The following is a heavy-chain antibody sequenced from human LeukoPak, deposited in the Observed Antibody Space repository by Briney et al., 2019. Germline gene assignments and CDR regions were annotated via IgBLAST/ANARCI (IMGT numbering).Heavy chain of an antibody. CDR2: INHSGST. D-gene: IGHD1-26*01. V-gene: IGHV4-34*01. CDR1: GGSFSGYY. CDR3: AREEPDSVGATPYYFDY. J-gene: IGHJ4*02. Sequence: PSETLSLTCAVYGGSFSGYYWSWIRQPPGKGLEWIGEINHSGSTNYNPSLKSRVTISVDTSKNQFSLKLSSVTAADTAVYYCAREEPDSVGATPYYFDYWGQGTLVTVSS.